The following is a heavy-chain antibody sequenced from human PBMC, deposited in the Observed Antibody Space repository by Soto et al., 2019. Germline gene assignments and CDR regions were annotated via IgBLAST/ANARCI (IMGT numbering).Heavy chain of an antibody. Sequence: ASVKVACKASGYTFTGHYMHWVRRAPGQGLEWMGWINPNSGGTNYAQKFQGRVTMTRDTSISTAYMELSRLRSDDTAVYYCARAVGVIENWFDPWGQGTLVTVSS. CDR3: ARAVGVIENWFDP. D-gene: IGHD3-16*01. V-gene: IGHV1-2*02. J-gene: IGHJ5*02. CDR1: GYTFTGHY. CDR2: INPNSGGT.